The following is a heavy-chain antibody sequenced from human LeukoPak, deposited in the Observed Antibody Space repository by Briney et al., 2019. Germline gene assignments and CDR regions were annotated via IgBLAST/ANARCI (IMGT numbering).Heavy chain of an antibody. CDR1: GGSISSYY. CDR2: IYYSGST. Sequence: ASETLSLTCTVSGGSISSYYWSWIRQPPGKGLEWIGYIYYSGSTNYNPSLKSRVTISVDTSKNQFSLKVSSVTAADTAVYYCARDSGPRFDCWGQGTLVTVSS. D-gene: IGHD6-19*01. CDR3: ARDSGPRFDC. J-gene: IGHJ4*02. V-gene: IGHV4-59*01.